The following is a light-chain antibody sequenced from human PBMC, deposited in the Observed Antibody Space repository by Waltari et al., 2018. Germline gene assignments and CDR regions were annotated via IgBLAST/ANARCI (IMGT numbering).Light chain of an antibody. CDR2: WAS. V-gene: IGKV4-1*01. CDR3: QQYYSTPPT. CDR1: QSVLYSSNNKNY. J-gene: IGKJ1*01. Sequence: DIVMTQSPDSLAVSLDERATINCKSSQSVLYSSNNKNYLAWYQQKPGQPPKLLIYWASTRESGVPDRFSGSWSGTDFTLTISSLQAEDVAVYYCQQYYSTPPTFGQGTKVEIK.